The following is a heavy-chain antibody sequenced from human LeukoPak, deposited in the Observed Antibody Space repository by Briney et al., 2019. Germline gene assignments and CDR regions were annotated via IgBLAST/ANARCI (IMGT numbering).Heavy chain of an antibody. CDR1: RFTFSNYE. CDR2: ISSSGSTI. V-gene: IGHV3-48*03. J-gene: IGHJ4*02. D-gene: IGHD3-22*01. Sequence: GGSLRLSCAASRFTFSNYEMNWVRQAPGKGLEWVSYISSSGSTIYYADSVKGRFTIFRDNAKNSLYLQMNSLKTEDTAVYYCTTDLDYYDSSGYYYVFGYWGQGTLVTVSS. CDR3: TTDLDYYDSSGYYYVFGY.